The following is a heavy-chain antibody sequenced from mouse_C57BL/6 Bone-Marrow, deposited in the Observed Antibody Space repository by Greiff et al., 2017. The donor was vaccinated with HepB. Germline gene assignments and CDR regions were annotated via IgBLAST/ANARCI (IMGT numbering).Heavy chain of an antibody. V-gene: IGHV1-50*01. CDR3: ARWGDGSSSWFAY. D-gene: IGHD1-1*01. CDR2: IDPSDSYT. J-gene: IGHJ3*01. Sequence: QVQLKQPGAELVKPGASVKLSCKASGYTFTSYWMQWVKQRPGQGLEWIGEIDPSDSYTNYNQKFKGKATLTVDTSSSTAYMQLSSLTSEDSAVYYCARWGDGSSSWFAYWGQGTLVTVSA. CDR1: GYTFTSYW.